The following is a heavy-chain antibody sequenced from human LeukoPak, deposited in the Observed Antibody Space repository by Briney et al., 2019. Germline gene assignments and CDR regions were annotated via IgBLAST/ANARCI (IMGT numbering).Heavy chain of an antibody. D-gene: IGHD3-22*01. Sequence: GGSLRLSCAASGFTFSSYAMHWVRQAPGKGLEWVAVISYDGSNKYYADSVKGRFTISRDNSKNTLYLQMNSLRAEDTAVYYCAKDPHSGYYPYYFDYWGQGTLVTVSS. V-gene: IGHV3-30*04. CDR1: GFTFSSYA. CDR3: AKDPHSGYYPYYFDY. J-gene: IGHJ4*02. CDR2: ISYDGSNK.